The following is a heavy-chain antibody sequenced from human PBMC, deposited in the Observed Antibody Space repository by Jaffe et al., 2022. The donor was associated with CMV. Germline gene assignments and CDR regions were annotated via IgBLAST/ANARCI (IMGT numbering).Heavy chain of an antibody. D-gene: IGHD3-10*01. CDR3: ARAKWFGEAIDY. J-gene: IGHJ4*02. CDR2: IYYSGST. CDR1: GGSISSYY. V-gene: IGHV4-59*01. Sequence: QVQLQESGPGLVKPSETLSLTCTVSGGSISSYYWSWIRQPPGKGLEWIGYIYYSGSTNYNPSLKSRVTISVDTSKNQFSLKLSSVTAADTAVYYCARAKWFGEAIDYWGQGTLVTVSS.